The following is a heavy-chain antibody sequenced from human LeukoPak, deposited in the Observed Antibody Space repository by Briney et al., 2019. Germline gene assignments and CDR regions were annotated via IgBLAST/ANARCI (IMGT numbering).Heavy chain of an antibody. CDR3: VKDWGHQQFDF. Sequence: GGSLRLSCAASGFTFSVYGMHWVSQAPGKGLEWVAFIRFDESNQYYIDSVKGRFTISRDNSKNRLYLQMNSLRAEDTAMYYCVKDWGHQQFDFWGQGTLVTVSS. CDR1: GFTFSVYG. CDR2: IRFDESNQ. V-gene: IGHV3-30*02. D-gene: IGHD3-16*01. J-gene: IGHJ4*02.